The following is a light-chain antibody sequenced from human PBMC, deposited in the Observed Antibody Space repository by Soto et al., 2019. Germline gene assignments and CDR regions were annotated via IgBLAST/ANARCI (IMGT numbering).Light chain of an antibody. CDR2: GAS. J-gene: IGKJ1*01. CDR1: QSVSNNY. V-gene: IGKV3-20*01. Sequence: EIVLTQSPGTLSLSPGERATLSCRASQSVSNNYLAWYQQKPGQAPRLLIYGASNRATGIPARFSGSGSGTEFTLTISSLQSEDFAVYYCQQYGSSPTTFGQGTKVDI. CDR3: QQYGSSPTT.